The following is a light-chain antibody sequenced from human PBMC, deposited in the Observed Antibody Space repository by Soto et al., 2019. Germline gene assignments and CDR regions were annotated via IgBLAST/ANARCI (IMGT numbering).Light chain of an antibody. V-gene: IGKV2-30*01. Sequence: DVVMTQSPLSLPVTLGQPASISCRSSQSLVYSDGNTYLNWYQQRPGQSPRSLIYKVSNLDSGVPDIFIGSGLGTDFTLRISRVEAEDVGVYYCMQGTHWPWTFGQGTKVEIK. CDR1: QSLVYSDGNTY. CDR3: MQGTHWPWT. J-gene: IGKJ1*01. CDR2: KVS.